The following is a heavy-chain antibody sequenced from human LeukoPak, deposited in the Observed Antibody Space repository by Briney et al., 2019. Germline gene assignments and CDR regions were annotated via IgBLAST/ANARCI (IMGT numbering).Heavy chain of an antibody. CDR2: INTNTGNP. J-gene: IGHJ4*02. V-gene: IGHV7-4-1*02. Sequence: ASVKVSCKASGYTFTSYAMNWVRQAPGQGLEWMGWINTNTGNPTYAQGFTGRFVFSLDTSVSTAYLQISSLKAEDTAVYYCASETGYYDSSGYYNDYWGQGTLVTVSS. CDR3: ASETGYYDSSGYYNDY. D-gene: IGHD3-22*01. CDR1: GYTFTSYA.